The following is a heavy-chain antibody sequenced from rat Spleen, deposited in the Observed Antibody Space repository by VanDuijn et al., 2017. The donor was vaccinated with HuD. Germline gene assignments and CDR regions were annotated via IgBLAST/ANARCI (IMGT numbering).Heavy chain of an antibody. V-gene: IGHV2-41*01. Sequence: QVQLKESGPGLVQPSQTLSLTCTVSGFSLTSNSISWVRQPPGKGLEWMGVIWNTGGTRYNSALKSRLSISKDTSKSQVFLKMNSLQTEDTATYYCARDLRDYWGQGVMVTVSS. CDR2: IWNTGGT. J-gene: IGHJ2*01. CDR3: ARDLRDY. D-gene: IGHD1-11*01. CDR1: GFSLTSNS.